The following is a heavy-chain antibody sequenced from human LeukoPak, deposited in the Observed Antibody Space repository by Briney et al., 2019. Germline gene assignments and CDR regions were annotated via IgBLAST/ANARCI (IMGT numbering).Heavy chain of an antibody. CDR1: GYTLTELS. CDR2: FDPEDGET. CDR3: ATGSPSCGGDCYSADY. V-gene: IGHV1-24*01. D-gene: IGHD2-21*02. Sequence: ASVKVSCKASGYTLTELSMHWVRQAPGKGLEWMGGFDPEDGETIYAQKFQGRVTMTEDTSTDTAYMELSSLRSEDTAVYYCATGSPSCGGDCYSADYWGQGTLVTVSS. J-gene: IGHJ4*02.